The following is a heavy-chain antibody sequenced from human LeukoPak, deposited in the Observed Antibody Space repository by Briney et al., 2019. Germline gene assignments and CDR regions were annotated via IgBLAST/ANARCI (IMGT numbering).Heavy chain of an antibody. V-gene: IGHV4-34*01. CDR3: ARGLYDFWSGYYTYAFDI. CDR2: INHSGST. Sequence: SETLSLTCAVYGGSFSGYYWSWIHQPPGKGLEWIGEINHSGSTNYNPSLKSRVTISVDTSKNQFSLKLSSVTAADTAVYYCARGLYDFWSGYYTYAFDIWGQGTMVTVSS. CDR1: GGSFSGYY. J-gene: IGHJ3*02. D-gene: IGHD3-3*01.